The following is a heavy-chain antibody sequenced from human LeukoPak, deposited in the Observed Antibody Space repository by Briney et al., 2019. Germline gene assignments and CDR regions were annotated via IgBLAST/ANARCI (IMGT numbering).Heavy chain of an antibody. CDR1: GGSFTTDN. D-gene: IGHD5-24*01. CDR2: IYYTGTT. J-gene: IGHJ6*02. CDR3: ERAPRRDDYKPVVGVDV. Sequence: PSETLSLTCTVSGGSFTTDNWSWIRQPPGKGLEWIGYIYYTGTTSYNPSLKSRVTISLDTSKNQFSLRLSSVTAADTAVYYCERAPRRDDYKPVVGVDVWGQGTTVTVSS. V-gene: IGHV4-59*01.